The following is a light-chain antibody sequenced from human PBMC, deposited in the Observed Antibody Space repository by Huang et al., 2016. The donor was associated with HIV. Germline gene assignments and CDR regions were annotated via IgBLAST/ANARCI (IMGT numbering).Light chain of an antibody. V-gene: IGKV1-39*01. J-gene: IGKJ4*01. CDR2: DAS. CDR3: QQGHSTPLT. Sequence: DIQMTQSPSSLSASVGDRVTVTCRASQNINSYLLWYQQKPGRAPRLLITDASNLRNGVPSRFSGSGSGTDFAPTISSLQREDFAIYYCQQGHSTPLTFGGGTKVEMK. CDR1: QNINSY.